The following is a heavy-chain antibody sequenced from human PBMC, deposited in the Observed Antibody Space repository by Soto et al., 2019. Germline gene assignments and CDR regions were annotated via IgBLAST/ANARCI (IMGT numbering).Heavy chain of an antibody. CDR2: IIPIFGTA. V-gene: IGHV1-69*13. CDR1: GGTFSSYA. Sequence: ASVKVSCKASGGTFSSYAISWVRQAPGQGLEWMGGIIPIFGTANYAQKFQGRVTITADESTSTAYMELSSLRSEDTAVYYCARDRDSGYDSYFDYWGQGTLVTVSS. D-gene: IGHD5-12*01. J-gene: IGHJ4*02. CDR3: ARDRDSGYDSYFDY.